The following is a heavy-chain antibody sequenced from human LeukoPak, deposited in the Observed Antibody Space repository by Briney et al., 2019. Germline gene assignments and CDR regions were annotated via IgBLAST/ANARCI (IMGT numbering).Heavy chain of an antibody. Sequence: PSETLSLTCSVSGASISSQFWSWVRQPPGKRPEYIGYMSYSGNTNYNPSLKSRVTISLDTSKNQFSLKLSSLTAADTAVYYCARFSSGSNWFVAWGQGTLVTVSS. J-gene: IGHJ5*02. CDR3: ARFSSGSNWFVA. CDR1: GASISSQF. V-gene: IGHV4-59*11. CDR2: MSYSGNT.